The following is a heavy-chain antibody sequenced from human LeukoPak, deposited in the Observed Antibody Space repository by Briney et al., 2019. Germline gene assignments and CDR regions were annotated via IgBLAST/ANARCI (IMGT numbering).Heavy chain of an antibody. CDR3: ARAPYCSGGSCYWRFDY. J-gene: IGHJ4*02. CDR2: VYHSGSS. D-gene: IGHD2-15*01. CDR1: GGSISSSNW. Sequence: SETLSLTCAVSGGSISSSNWWNWVRQPPGKGLEWIGEVYHSGSSNYNLSLKSRVTISVDKSKNQFSLKLNSVTAADTAVYYCARAPYCSGGSCYWRFDYWGQGTLVTVSS. V-gene: IGHV4-4*02.